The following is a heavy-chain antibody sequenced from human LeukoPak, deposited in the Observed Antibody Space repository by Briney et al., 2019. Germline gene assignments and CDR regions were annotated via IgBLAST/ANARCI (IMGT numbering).Heavy chain of an antibody. CDR2: IKQDGSEK. Sequence: GGSLRLSCAASGFSFSTYWMTWVRQAPGKGLEWVANIKQDGSEKYYMDPVKGRFTISRANAKNSLYLQINSLRVQDSAVYYCARDMGTVAAAYWGEGTLVTVS. V-gene: IGHV3-7*01. D-gene: IGHD5-18*01. CDR3: ARDMGTVAAAY. J-gene: IGHJ4*02. CDR1: GFSFSTYW.